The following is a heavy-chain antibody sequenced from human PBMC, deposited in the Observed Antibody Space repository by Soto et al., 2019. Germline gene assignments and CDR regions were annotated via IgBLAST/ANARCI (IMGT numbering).Heavy chain of an antibody. CDR3: ARRSGDRSRSYGLDV. D-gene: IGHD3-10*01. CDR2: IYPGDSDT. V-gene: IGHV5-51*03. J-gene: IGHJ6*02. Sequence: EVQLVQSGAAVKKPGESLKISCKGYGYTFTTYWIGWVRQMPGKGLEWMGIIYPGDSDTRYSPSFQGQVTISADKSINTAYLQWSSLKASDTAMYYCARRSGDRSRSYGLDVWGQGTTVTVSS. CDR1: GYTFTTYW.